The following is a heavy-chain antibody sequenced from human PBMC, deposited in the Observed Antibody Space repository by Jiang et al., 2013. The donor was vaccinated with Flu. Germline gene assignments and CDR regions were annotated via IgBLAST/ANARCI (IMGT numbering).Heavy chain of an antibody. J-gene: IGHJ3*02. CDR2: IYYSGST. CDR3: ARNSYVEQSQAFDI. D-gene: IGHD4-23*01. CDR1: GGSISSSSYY. V-gene: IGHV4-39*01. Sequence: ETLSLTCTVSGGSISSSSYYWGWIRQPPGKGLEWIGSIYYSGSTYYNPSLKSRVTISVDTSKNQFSLKLSSVTAADTAVYYCARNSYVEQSQAFDIWGQGTMVTVSS.